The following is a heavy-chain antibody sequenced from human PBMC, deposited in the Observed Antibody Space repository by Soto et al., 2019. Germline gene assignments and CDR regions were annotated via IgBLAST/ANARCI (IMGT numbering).Heavy chain of an antibody. CDR1: GGSISSGCLY. J-gene: IGHJ4*02. V-gene: IGHV4-31*03. Sequence: SETLSLTCTASGGSISSGCLYWSWVRQRPGTAHEWIGHLSHIGRTYSNPSLRSRVTISVDSSNNQYSLKLSSLTAADTAKYFCAREKIGGLYLDSWGPGALVTVSS. D-gene: IGHD3-16*02. CDR3: AREKIGGLYLDS. CDR2: LSHIGRT.